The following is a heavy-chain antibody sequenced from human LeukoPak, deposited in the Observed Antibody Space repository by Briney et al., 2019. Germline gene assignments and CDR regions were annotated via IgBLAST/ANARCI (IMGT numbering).Heavy chain of an antibody. CDR3: ARGEVSASLYYFDF. V-gene: IGHV1-18*01. CDR1: GYTFTTYG. D-gene: IGHD1-14*01. Sequence: ASVKVSCKTSGYTFTTYGVSWVRQAPGHGLEWMGWVSGYTGNTNYAERFQGRVTMTIDASTSTVYMELTNLRSDDTAVYFCARGEVSASLYYFDFWGQGTPVTVSS. J-gene: IGHJ4*02. CDR2: VSGYTGNT.